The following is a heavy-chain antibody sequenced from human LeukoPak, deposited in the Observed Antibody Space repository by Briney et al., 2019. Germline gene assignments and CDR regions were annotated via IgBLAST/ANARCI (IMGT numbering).Heavy chain of an antibody. V-gene: IGHV5-51*01. J-gene: IGHJ4*02. CDR2: IYPGDSDT. CDR1: GYTFSSYW. CDR3: ARQNDFRLDY. D-gene: IGHD3-3*01. Sequence: RGESLRISRKGSGYTFSSYWIGWVRQMPGKGLEWMGIIYPGDSDTRYSPSLQGQVTISVDTSIGTAYLQWSSLKASDTAIYYCARQNDFRLDYWGQGTLVTVSS.